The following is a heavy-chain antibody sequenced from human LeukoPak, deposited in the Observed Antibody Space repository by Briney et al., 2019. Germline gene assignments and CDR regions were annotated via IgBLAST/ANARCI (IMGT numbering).Heavy chain of an antibody. Sequence: PSETLSLTCTVSGGSISSSSYYWGWIRQPPGKGLEWIESIYYSGSTNYNPSLKSRVTISVDTSKNQFSLKLSSVTAADTAVYYCARGGYVLRFLEWLSDGWFDPWGQGTLVTVSS. J-gene: IGHJ5*02. CDR2: IYYSGST. D-gene: IGHD3-3*01. V-gene: IGHV4-39*07. CDR1: GGSISSSSYY. CDR3: ARGGYVLRFLEWLSDGWFDP.